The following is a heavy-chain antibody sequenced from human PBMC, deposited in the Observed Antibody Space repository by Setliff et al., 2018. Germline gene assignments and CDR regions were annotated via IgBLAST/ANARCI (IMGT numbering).Heavy chain of an antibody. V-gene: IGHV4-30-4*08. CDR3: ARESRYYYDNLGTLDY. CDR2: IYSSGST. CDR1: GGSISSGDYY. Sequence: SETLSLTCTVYGGSISSGDYYWSWIRQPPGKGLEWIGYIYSSGSTYYNPSLKSRVSISVDTTKNQFSLTLSSVTAADTAVYYWARESRYYYDNLGTLDYWGQGTLVTVSS. J-gene: IGHJ4*02. D-gene: IGHD3-22*01.